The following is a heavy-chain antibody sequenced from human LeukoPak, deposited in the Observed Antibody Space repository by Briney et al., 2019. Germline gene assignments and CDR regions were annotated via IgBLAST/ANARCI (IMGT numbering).Heavy chain of an antibody. V-gene: IGHV3-30-3*01. CDR1: GFTFSSYA. D-gene: IGHD4-17*01. Sequence: PGGSLRLSCAASGFTFSSYAMHWVRQAPGKGLEWVAVISYDGSNKYYADSVKGRFTISGDNSKNTLYLQMNSLRAEDTAVYYCARGRTVHDCWGQGTLVTVSS. CDR2: ISYDGSNK. CDR3: ARGRTVHDC. J-gene: IGHJ4*02.